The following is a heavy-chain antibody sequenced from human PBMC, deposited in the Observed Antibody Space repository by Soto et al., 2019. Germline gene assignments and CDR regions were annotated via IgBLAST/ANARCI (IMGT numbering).Heavy chain of an antibody. J-gene: IGHJ4*01. CDR2: ISDDGTTT. CDR3: TRGPLAVPSGTGAH. Sequence: PGGSQRLSSDVSGFTFSLYWMHWVRQAPGQSPFCVSLISDDGTTTNYADSVRGRLTISRDISKNTLYLQRNNLKPDDTAIYYCTRGPLAVPSGTGAHWCHGTPVTVAS. CDR1: GFTFSLYW. D-gene: IGHD1-26*01. V-gene: IGHV3-74*01.